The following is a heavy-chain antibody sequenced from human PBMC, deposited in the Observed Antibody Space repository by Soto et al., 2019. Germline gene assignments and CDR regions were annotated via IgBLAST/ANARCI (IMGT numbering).Heavy chain of an antibody. Sequence: TSETLSLTCTVSGGSISSGDYYWSWIRQPPGKGLEWIGYIYYSGSTYYNPSLESRVTISVDTSKNQFSLKLSSVTAADTAVYYCARAPYDFWSGYPTPGGMDVWGQGTTVTVSS. J-gene: IGHJ6*02. V-gene: IGHV4-30-4*01. CDR3: ARAPYDFWSGYPTPGGMDV. D-gene: IGHD3-3*01. CDR2: IYYSGST. CDR1: GGSISSGDYY.